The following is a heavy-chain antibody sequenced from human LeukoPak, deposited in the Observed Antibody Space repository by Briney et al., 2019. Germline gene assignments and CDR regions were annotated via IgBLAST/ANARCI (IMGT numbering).Heavy chain of an antibody. J-gene: IGHJ6*02. V-gene: IGHV3-66*01. Sequence: PGGSLRLSCAASGFIVGSNYMSWVRQAPGKGLEWVSVIYSGGSTYCADSVKGRFTISRDNSKNTLYLQMNSLRAEDTAVYYCAGSTYYDFWSGYQSYGMDVWGQGTTVTVSS. CDR3: AGSTYYDFWSGYQSYGMDV. CDR1: GFIVGSNY. D-gene: IGHD3-3*01. CDR2: IYSGGST.